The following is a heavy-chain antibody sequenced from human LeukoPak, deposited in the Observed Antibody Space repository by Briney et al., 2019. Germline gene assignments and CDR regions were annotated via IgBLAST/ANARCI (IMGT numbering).Heavy chain of an antibody. Sequence: SETLSLTCTVSGGSISSYYWCWIRQPPGKGLEWIGYIYYSGSTNYNPSLKSRVTISVDTSKNQFSLKLSSVTAAGTAVYYCVRGPTVTDAFDIWGQGTMVTVSS. V-gene: IGHV4-59*01. J-gene: IGHJ3*02. CDR3: VRGPTVTDAFDI. D-gene: IGHD4-17*01. CDR2: IYYSGST. CDR1: GGSISSYY.